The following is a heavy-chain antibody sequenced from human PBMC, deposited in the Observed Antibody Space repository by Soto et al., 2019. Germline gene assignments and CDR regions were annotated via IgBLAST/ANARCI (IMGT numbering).Heavy chain of an antibody. V-gene: IGHV3-30*18. CDR3: AKDGYKYKYYSDY. CDR1: GFSFSLYG. J-gene: IGHJ4*02. Sequence: GGSLRLSCAASGFSFSLYGIHWVRQAPGKGLEWVAVISKDGGDKEYAESVKGRCTISRENSKSTVYLQMNSLRVEDTAVYYCAKDGYKYKYYSDYWGQGTLVTVSS. CDR2: ISKDGGDK. D-gene: IGHD5-18*01.